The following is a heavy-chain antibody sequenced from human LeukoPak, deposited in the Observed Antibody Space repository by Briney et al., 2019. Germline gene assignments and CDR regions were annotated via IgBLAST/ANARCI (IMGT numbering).Heavy chain of an antibody. J-gene: IGHJ5*02. CDR3: ARRAGYSSSWYRFGWFDP. CDR1: GGSFSGYY. CDR2: INHSGST. Sequence: SETLSLTCAAYGGSFSGYYWSWIRQPPGKGLEWIGEINHSGSTNYNPSLKGRVTISVDTSKNQFSLKLSSVTAADTAVYYCARRAGYSSSWYRFGWFDPWGQGTLVTVSS. D-gene: IGHD6-13*01. V-gene: IGHV4-34*01.